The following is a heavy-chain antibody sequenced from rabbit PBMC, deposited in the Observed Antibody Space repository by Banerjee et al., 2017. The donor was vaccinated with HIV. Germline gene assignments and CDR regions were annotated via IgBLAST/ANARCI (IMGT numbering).Heavy chain of an antibody. Sequence: QSLEESGGDLVKPGASLTLTCTASGFSFSNGYDMCWVRQAPGKGLEWIACIRAGSSGSTGYASWAKGRFTISKTSSTTVTLQMTSLTAADTATYFCAREGYGDGTGDYDLWGQGTLVTVS. D-gene: IGHD7-1*01. CDR1: GFSFSNGYD. CDR3: AREGYGDGTGDYDL. J-gene: IGHJ3*01. CDR2: IRAGSSGST. V-gene: IGHV1S40*01.